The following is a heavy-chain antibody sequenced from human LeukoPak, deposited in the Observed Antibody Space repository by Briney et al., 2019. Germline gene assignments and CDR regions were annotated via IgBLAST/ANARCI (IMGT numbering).Heavy chain of an antibody. CDR1: GGPFSGYY. J-gene: IGHJ3*02. V-gene: IGHV4-34*01. D-gene: IGHD3-16*02. CDR3: VRVLIFYVWGSDHTPTGAFDI. CDR2: INHSGST. Sequence: SETLSLTCAVYGGPFSGYYWSWIREPPGKGLEWIGEINHSGSTNYNPSLKSRVTISVDTSKNQFSLKLSSVTAADTAVYYCVRVLIFYVWGSDHTPTGAFDIWGQGTMVAVSS.